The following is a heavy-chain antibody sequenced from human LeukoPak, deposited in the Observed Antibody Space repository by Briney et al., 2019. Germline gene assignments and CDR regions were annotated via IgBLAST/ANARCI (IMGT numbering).Heavy chain of an antibody. Sequence: PGGSLRLSCAASGFTFSSYWMSWVRQAPGKGLEWVANIKQDGTEKYYVDSVRGRFTISGGNAQNSLYLQMNNLGAEDTAVYYCATDPASYCTSSTCNFDYWGQGTLVTVSS. CDR2: IKQDGTEK. CDR1: GFTFSSYW. J-gene: IGHJ4*02. CDR3: ATDPASYCTSSTCNFDY. D-gene: IGHD2-8*01. V-gene: IGHV3-7*01.